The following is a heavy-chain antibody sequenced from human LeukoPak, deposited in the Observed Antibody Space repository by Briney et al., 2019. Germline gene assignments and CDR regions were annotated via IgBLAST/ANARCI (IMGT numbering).Heavy chain of an antibody. Sequence: GGSLRLSGAASGFTFSSYGMHWVRQAPGKGLEWVAVISYDGSNKYYADSVKGRFTISRDNSKNTLYLQMNSLRAEDTAVYYCAKLEDSSSWCSPGYWGQGTLVTVSS. V-gene: IGHV3-30*18. J-gene: IGHJ4*02. CDR3: AKLEDSSSWCSPGY. CDR1: GFTFSSYG. D-gene: IGHD6-13*01. CDR2: ISYDGSNK.